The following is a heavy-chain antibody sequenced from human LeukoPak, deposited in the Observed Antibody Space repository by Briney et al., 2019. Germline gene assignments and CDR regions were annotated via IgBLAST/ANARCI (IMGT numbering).Heavy chain of an antibody. CDR2: ISYEGSNK. Sequence: HAGRSLRLSCAASGFTSSSYAMHWVRQAPGKGLEWGAVISYEGSNKYYADSVKGRFTISRDNSKNTLYVQMSSRRAEDTGVYYCGRVVRDIVVVAYYYYGMDVWGQGTKVTVSS. CDR3: GRVVRDIVVVAYYYYGMDV. CDR1: GFTSSSYA. V-gene: IGHV3-30-3*01. J-gene: IGHJ6*02. D-gene: IGHD2-2*01.